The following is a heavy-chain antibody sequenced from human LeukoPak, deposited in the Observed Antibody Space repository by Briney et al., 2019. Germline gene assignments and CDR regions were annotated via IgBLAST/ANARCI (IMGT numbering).Heavy chain of an antibody. CDR2: ISGSGGST. V-gene: IGHV3-23*01. Sequence: GGSLRLSCAASGFTFSSYAMSWVRQAPGKGLEWVSAISGSGGSTYYADSVKGRFTISRDNSKNTLYLQMNSLRAEDTAVYYCLKALWFGDRISGNWFDPWGQGTLVTVSS. D-gene: IGHD3-10*01. CDR1: GFTFSSYA. CDR3: LKALWFGDRISGNWFDP. J-gene: IGHJ5*02.